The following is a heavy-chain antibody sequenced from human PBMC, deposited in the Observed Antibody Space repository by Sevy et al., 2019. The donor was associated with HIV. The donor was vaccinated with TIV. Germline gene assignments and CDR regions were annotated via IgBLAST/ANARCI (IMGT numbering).Heavy chain of an antibody. D-gene: IGHD1-26*01. CDR2: ISYDGSNK. J-gene: IGHJ4*02. CDR3: ARDPEYSGSYSGLDY. Sequence: GGSLRLSCAASGFTFSSYAMHWVRQAPGKGLEWVAVISYDGSNKYYADSVKGRFTISRDNSKNTLYLQMNSLRAEDMAVYYCARDPEYSGSYSGLDYWGQGTLVTVSS. V-gene: IGHV3-30-3*01. CDR1: GFTFSSYA.